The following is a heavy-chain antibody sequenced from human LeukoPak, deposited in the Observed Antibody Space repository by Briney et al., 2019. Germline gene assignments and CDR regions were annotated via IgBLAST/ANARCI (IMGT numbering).Heavy chain of an antibody. CDR2: IIPILGIA. CDR3: ARVKFRLLSRWFDP. Sequence: SVKVSCKASGGTFSSYAISWVRQAPGQGLEWMGRIIPILGIANYAQKFQGRVTITADKSRSTAYMELSSLRSEDTAVYYCARVKFRLLSRWFDPWGQGTLVTVSS. V-gene: IGHV1-69*04. CDR1: GGTFSSYA. J-gene: IGHJ5*02. D-gene: IGHD2-21*02.